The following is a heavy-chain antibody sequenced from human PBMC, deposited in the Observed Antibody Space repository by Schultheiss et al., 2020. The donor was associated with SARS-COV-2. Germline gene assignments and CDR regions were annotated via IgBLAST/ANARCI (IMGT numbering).Heavy chain of an antibody. CDR1: VFTFGSYG. J-gene: IGHJ4*02. CDR3: AKDDGGLTD. CDR2: IWYDGSNK. D-gene: IGHD1-14*01. V-gene: IGHV3-33*03. Sequence: GGSLRLSCAASVFTFGSYGMHWVRQPPGKGLEWVAVIWYDGSNKYYADSVKGRFTISRDKSKNTLYLQMNSLRAEDTAVYYCAKDDGGLTDWGQGTLVTVSS.